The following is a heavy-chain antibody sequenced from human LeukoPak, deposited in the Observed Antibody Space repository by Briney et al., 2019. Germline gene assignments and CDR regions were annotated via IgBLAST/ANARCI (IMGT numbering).Heavy chain of an antibody. J-gene: IGHJ4*02. CDR1: GFTFSSYW. D-gene: IGHD2-15*01. CDR3: AKVAAAFDY. Sequence: PGGSLRLSCAASGFTFSSYWMSWVRQAPGKGLEWVSNIKQDGSEKYYVDCVKGRFTISRDNAKNSLYLQMNSLRAEDTAVYYCAKVAAAFDYWGQGTLVTVSS. V-gene: IGHV3-7*01. CDR2: IKQDGSEK.